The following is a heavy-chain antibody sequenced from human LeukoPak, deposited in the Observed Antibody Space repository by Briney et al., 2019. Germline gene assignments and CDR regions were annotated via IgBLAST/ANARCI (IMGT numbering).Heavy chain of an antibody. J-gene: IGHJ6*03. Sequence: SSGTLSLTCAVSGGSISSSNWWSWVRQPPGKGLEWIGSIHYSGSTYYNPSLQSRVTISIDTSKNQFSLKLRFVTAADTAVYYCARVRCSGGSCPYYYYYYYMDVWGKGTTVTVSS. CDR3: ARVRCSGGSCPYYYYYYYMDV. CDR1: GGSISSSNW. CDR2: IHYSGST. V-gene: IGHV4-4*02. D-gene: IGHD2-15*01.